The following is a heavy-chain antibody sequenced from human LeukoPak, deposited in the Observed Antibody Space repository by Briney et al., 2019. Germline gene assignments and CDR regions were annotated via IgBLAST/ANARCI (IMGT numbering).Heavy chain of an antibody. Sequence: SETLSLTCTVSGGSISSGGYYWSWIRQHPGKGLEWIVYIYYSGSTYYNPSLKSRVTISVDTSKNQFSLKLSSVTAADTAVYYCARVSYYDSSAGAFDIWGQGTMVTVSS. D-gene: IGHD3-22*01. V-gene: IGHV4-31*03. CDR1: GGSISSGGYY. CDR3: ARVSYYDSSAGAFDI. CDR2: IYYSGST. J-gene: IGHJ3*02.